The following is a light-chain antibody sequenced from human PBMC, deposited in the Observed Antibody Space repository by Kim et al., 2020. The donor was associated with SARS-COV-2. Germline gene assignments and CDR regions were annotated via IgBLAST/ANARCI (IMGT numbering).Light chain of an antibody. J-gene: IGLJ1*01. CDR1: SGDVGRYNL. CDR3: CSYAGATKYV. CDR2: EVR. V-gene: IGLV2-23*02. Sequence: LTQPASVSGSPGQSITIFCTGTSGDVGRYNLVSWYEQRPGKAPNLIVYEVRRRPSGVSNRFAGSKSGNTASLTISGLQAEDEADYYCCSYAGATKYVFGTGTKVTVL.